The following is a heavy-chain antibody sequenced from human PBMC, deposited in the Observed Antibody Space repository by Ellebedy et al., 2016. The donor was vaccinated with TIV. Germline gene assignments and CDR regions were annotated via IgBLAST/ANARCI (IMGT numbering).Heavy chain of an antibody. V-gene: IGHV3-23*01. CDR3: ARDPVGVGPAFDI. CDR1: GFTFDNFA. Sequence: GESLKISCATSGFTFDNFAMRWFRQAPGKGLEWVSAITGSGDRTFYADSVKGRFTVSRDTSKNTLYLQMNSLRAEDTAVYYCARDPVGVGPAFDIWGQGTMVTVSS. J-gene: IGHJ3*02. D-gene: IGHD4-23*01. CDR2: ITGSGDRT.